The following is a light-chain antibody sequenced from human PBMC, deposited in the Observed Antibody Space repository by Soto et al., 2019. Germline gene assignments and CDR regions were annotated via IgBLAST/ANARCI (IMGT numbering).Light chain of an antibody. J-gene: IGLJ2*01. CDR3: QSADSSDSFRVV. Sequence: SYDLIQSPSVSVSAGQTARITCSGDVLPKQFTYWYQQKPGQAPVLLICKDTERPSGIPERFSGSSSGTTVTLTITGVQAEDEADYYCQSADSSDSFRVVFGGRTKLTVL. CDR2: KDT. V-gene: IGLV3-25*03. CDR1: VLPKQF.